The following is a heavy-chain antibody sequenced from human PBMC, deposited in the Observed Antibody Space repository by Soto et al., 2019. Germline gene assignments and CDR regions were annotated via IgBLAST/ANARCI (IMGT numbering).Heavy chain of an antibody. Sequence: SETLSLTCTVSGGSISSYYWSWIRQPPGKGQEWIGYIYYSGSTNYNPSLKSRVTITVDTSKTQFSLKLSSVTAADTAVYYCARSPSGAYDFWSGYYAPSSYYYMDVWGKGTTVTVSS. D-gene: IGHD3-3*01. V-gene: IGHV4-59*08. CDR2: IYYSGST. CDR1: GGSISSYY. J-gene: IGHJ6*03. CDR3: ARSPSGAYDFWSGYYAPSSYYYMDV.